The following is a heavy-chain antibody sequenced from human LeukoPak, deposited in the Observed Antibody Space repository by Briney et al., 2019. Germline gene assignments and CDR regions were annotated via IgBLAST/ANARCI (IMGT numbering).Heavy chain of an antibody. J-gene: IGHJ4*02. D-gene: IGHD6-13*01. Sequence: GGSLRLSCAASGFTFSSYGMHWVRQAPGKGLEWVAVISYDGSNKYYADSVKGRFTISRDNSKNTLYLQMNSLRAEDTAVYYCAKPARGRIAAAGTADYWGQGTLVTVSS. CDR2: ISYDGSNK. CDR1: GFTFSSYG. CDR3: AKPARGRIAAAGTADY. V-gene: IGHV3-30*18.